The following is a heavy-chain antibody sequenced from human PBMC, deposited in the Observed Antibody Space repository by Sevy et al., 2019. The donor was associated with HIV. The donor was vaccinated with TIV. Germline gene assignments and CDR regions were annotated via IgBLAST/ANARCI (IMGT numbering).Heavy chain of an antibody. V-gene: IGHV3-33*01. CDR2: IWYDGTNK. D-gene: IGHD3-10*01. Sequence: GGFLRLSCAASGFTFSSYGMHWVRQAPGKGLEWVALIWYDGTNKYYADSVKGRFTISRDNSKNNLYLQMNSLRAEDTPVYLSASGAYYYASRSQNFDYWGPGTLVTVSS. CDR1: GFTFSSYG. J-gene: IGHJ4*02. CDR3: ASGAYYYASRSQNFDY.